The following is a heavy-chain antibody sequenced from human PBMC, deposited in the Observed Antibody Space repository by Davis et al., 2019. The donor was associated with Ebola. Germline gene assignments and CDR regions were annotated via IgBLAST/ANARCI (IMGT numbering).Heavy chain of an antibody. Sequence: MPSETLSLTCAVYGGSLSGYYWSWIRQPPGKGLEWIGEINHSGSTNYNPSLKSRVTISVDTSKNQFSLKLSSVTAADTAVYYCARLAARKPYYYYYGMDVWGQGTTVTVSS. CDR2: INHSGST. V-gene: IGHV4-34*01. D-gene: IGHD6-6*01. CDR3: ARLAARKPYYYYYGMDV. CDR1: GGSLSGYY. J-gene: IGHJ6*02.